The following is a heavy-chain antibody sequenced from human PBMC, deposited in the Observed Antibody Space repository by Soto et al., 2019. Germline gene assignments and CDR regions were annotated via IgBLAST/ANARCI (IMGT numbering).Heavy chain of an antibody. CDR3: ARSGEAVSSSWFHYYYYYGMDV. V-gene: IGHV3-48*03. CDR2: ISTSGSTT. J-gene: IGHJ6*02. CDR1: GFSSSGFE. Sequence: GGSLRLSCAASGFSSSGFEMTWVRQAPGKGLEWISYISTSGSTTYYADSVKGRFTISRDNSKNTLYLQMNSLRAEDTAVYYCARSGEAVSSSWFHYYYYYGMDVWGQGTTVTVSS. D-gene: IGHD6-13*01.